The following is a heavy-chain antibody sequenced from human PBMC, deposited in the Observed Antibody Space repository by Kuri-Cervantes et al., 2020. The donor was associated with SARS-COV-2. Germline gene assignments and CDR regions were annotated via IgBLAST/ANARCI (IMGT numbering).Heavy chain of an antibody. Sequence: AGSLTLPCAASGFTFSSYGMHWVRQAPGKGLEWVAVISYDGSNKYYADSVKGRFTISRDNSKNTLYLQMNSLRAEDTTVYYCAKSLIWHYFDYWGQGTLVTVSS. V-gene: IGHV3-30*18. CDR2: ISYDGSNK. CDR1: GFTFSSYG. J-gene: IGHJ4*02. D-gene: IGHD2-15*01. CDR3: AKSLIWHYFDY.